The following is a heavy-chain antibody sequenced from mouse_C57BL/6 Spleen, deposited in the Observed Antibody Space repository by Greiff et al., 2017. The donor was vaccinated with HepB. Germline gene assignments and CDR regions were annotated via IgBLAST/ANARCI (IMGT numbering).Heavy chain of an antibody. V-gene: IGHV1-18*01. CDR3: ARAEYDYDVWFAY. J-gene: IGHJ3*01. CDR2: INPNNGGT. CDR1: GYTFTDYN. Sequence: EVQLQQSGPELVKPGASVKISCKASGYTFTDYNMDWVKQSHGKSLEWIGDINPNNGGTIYNQKFKGKATLTVDKSSSTAYMELRSLTSEDTAVYYCARAEYDYDVWFAYWGQGTLVTVSA. D-gene: IGHD2-4*01.